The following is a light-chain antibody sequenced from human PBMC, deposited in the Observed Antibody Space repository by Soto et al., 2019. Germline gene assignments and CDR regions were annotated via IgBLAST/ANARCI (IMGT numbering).Light chain of an antibody. CDR1: QTITNNY. CDR2: GAS. V-gene: IGKV3-20*01. Sequence: EIVLTQSPGTLSLSPGERATLSCRARQTITNNYLAWYQQKPGQAPRLVMSGASSRATGIPDRFSGGGSETDFTLTISRLEPEDFAVYYCQQYDSSYTFGQGTKLEIK. J-gene: IGKJ2*01. CDR3: QQYDSSYT.